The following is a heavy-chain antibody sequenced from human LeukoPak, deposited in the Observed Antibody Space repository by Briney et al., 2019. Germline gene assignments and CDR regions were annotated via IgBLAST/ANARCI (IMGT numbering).Heavy chain of an antibody. J-gene: IGHJ5*02. D-gene: IGHD5-18*01. V-gene: IGHV1-69*13. CDR1: GGTFSSYA. Sequence: SVKVSCKASGGTFSSYAISWVRQAPGQGLEWMGGIIPIFGTANYAQKFQGRVTITADESTSTAYMELSSLRSEDTAVYYCASGDVDTAMDNNWFDPWGQGTLVTVS. CDR2: IIPIFGTA. CDR3: ASGDVDTAMDNNWFDP.